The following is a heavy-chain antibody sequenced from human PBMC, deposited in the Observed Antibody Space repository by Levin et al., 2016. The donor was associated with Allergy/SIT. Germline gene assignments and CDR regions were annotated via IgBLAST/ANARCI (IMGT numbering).Heavy chain of an antibody. J-gene: IGHJ6*02. CDR3: ARVPLEWELLGFYYYGMDV. V-gene: IGHV1-18*01. CDR2: ISAYNGNT. Sequence: WVRQAPGQGLEWMGWISAYNGNTNYAQKLQGRVTMTTDTSTSTAYMELRSLRSDDTAVYYCARVPLEWELLGFYYYGMDVWGQGTTVTVSS. D-gene: IGHD1-26*01.